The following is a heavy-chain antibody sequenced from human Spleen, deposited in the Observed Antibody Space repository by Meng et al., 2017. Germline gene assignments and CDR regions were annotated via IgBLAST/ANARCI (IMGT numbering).Heavy chain of an antibody. D-gene: IGHD4-17*01. V-gene: IGHV3-23*01. J-gene: IGHJ4*02. Sequence: GESLKISCATSGYTFDTSAMSWVRQTPGKGLEWVSAISGRGDSTYYADSVQGRFVISRDTSKNTVYLQMSSLRAEDTAVYYCARAPFRDYGRYSQFDYWGQGALVTVSS. CDR1: GYTFDTSA. CDR2: ISGRGDST. CDR3: ARAPFRDYGRYSQFDY.